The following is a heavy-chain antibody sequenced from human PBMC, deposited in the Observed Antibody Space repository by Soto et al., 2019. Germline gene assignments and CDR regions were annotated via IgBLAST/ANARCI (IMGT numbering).Heavy chain of an antibody. CDR1: GGSISSYY. CDR2: IYYSVST. CDR3: ARGDPLLWFGEKVYYGMDV. D-gene: IGHD3-10*01. Sequence: QVQLQESGPGLVKPSETLSLTCTVSGGSISSYYWSWIRQPPGKGLEWIGYIYYSVSTNYHPSLKSRVTITVDTSKNQFSLKMSSVTAADTAVYYCARGDPLLWFGEKVYYGMDVWCQGTTVTVSS. V-gene: IGHV4-59*01. J-gene: IGHJ6*02.